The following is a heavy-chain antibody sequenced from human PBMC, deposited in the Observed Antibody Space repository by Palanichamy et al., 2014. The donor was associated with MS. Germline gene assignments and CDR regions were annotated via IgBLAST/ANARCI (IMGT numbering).Heavy chain of an antibody. CDR1: GFTFRSYG. CDR3: ARVSYDSSGSAPDY. J-gene: IGHJ4*01. Sequence: QVQLVESGGGVVQPGNSLRLSCAASGFTFRSYGMHWVRQAPGKGLEWVAIIWHDGSNKYYADSVKGRFTISRDNFKNTVYLQMNSLRAEDTALYYCARVSYDSSGSAPDYWGHGTLVTVSS. D-gene: IGHD3-22*01. CDR2: IWHDGSNK. V-gene: IGHV3-33*01.